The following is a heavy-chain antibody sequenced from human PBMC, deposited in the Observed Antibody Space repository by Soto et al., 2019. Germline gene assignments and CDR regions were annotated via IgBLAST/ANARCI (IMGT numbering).Heavy chain of an antibody. CDR1: GFTFSSYW. J-gene: IGHJ4*02. D-gene: IGHD6-13*01. CDR3: TRAGSNWAFDY. CDR2: IKEDGSQK. V-gene: IGHV3-7*02. Sequence: PAGSLRLSCAASGFTFSSYWMSWVLQAPGKGLEWVANIKEDGSQKNYVDSVKGRFTISRDNAKNTLYLQMNSLRADDTAVYYCTRAGSNWAFDYWGQGTLVTVSS.